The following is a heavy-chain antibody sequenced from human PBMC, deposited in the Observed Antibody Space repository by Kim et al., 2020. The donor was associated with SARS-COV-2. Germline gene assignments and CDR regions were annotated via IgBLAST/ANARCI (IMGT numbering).Heavy chain of an antibody. J-gene: IGHJ3*02. CDR2: IIPIFGTA. CDR3: AREGLYYYDSSGYWGAFDI. D-gene: IGHD3-22*01. V-gene: IGHV1-69*13. CDR1: GGTFSSYA. Sequence: SVKVSCKASGGTFSSYAISWVRQAPGQGLEWMGGIIPIFGTANYAQKFQGRVTITADESTSTAYMELSSLRSEDTAVYYCAREGLYYYDSSGYWGAFDIWGQGAMVTVSS.